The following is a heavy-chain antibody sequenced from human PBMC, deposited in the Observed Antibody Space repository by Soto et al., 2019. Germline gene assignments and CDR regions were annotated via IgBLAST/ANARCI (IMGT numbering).Heavy chain of an antibody. CDR1: GFTFTRSA. V-gene: IGHV1-58*01. CDR2: IVVGSGNT. D-gene: IGHD6-6*01. CDR3: AAVGSSSSLGYYHGMDV. J-gene: IGHJ6*02. Sequence: QMQLVQSGPEVKKPGTSVKVSCKASGFTFTRSAVQWVRQARGQRLEWIGWIVVGSGNTNYAQKFQVRVTITRDMSTTTAYMELSSLRSEDTAVYYCAAVGSSSSLGYYHGMDVWGQGTTVTVSS.